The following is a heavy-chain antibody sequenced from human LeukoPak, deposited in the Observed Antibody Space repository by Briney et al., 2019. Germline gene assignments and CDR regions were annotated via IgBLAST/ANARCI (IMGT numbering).Heavy chain of an antibody. Sequence: SETLSLTCTVSGGSISSYYWSWIRQPAGKGLEWIGRIYTSGSTNYNPSLKSRVTMSVDTSKNQFSLKLSPVTAADTAVYYCARQYSSSWYDAFDIWGQGTMATVSS. CDR2: IYTSGST. D-gene: IGHD6-13*01. V-gene: IGHV4-4*07. CDR1: GGSISSYY. J-gene: IGHJ3*02. CDR3: ARQYSSSWYDAFDI.